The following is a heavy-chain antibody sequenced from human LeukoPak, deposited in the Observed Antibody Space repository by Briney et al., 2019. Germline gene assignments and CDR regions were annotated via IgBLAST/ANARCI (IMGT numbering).Heavy chain of an antibody. CDR1: GYSFTSYW. CDR2: IYPGDSDT. Sequence: GESLKISCKGSGYSFTSYWIGWVRQMPGKGLEWMGIIYPGDSDTRYSPSFQGQVTISADKSISTAYLQWSSLKASDTAMYYCARHIENYDSSGYYYEGAFDIWGQGTMVTVSS. CDR3: ARHIENYDSSGYYYEGAFDI. D-gene: IGHD3-22*01. V-gene: IGHV5-51*01. J-gene: IGHJ3*02.